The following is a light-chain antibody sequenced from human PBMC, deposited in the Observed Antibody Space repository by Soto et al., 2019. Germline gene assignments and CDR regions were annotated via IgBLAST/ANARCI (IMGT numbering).Light chain of an antibody. V-gene: IGKV3-20*01. CDR3: QLFAGSTRLT. CDR1: QSVSSSF. J-gene: IGKJ4*01. Sequence: EIVLTQSPGTLSLSPGGRATLSCRASQSVSSSFLAWYQQKTGQAPRLLIYGTSYRATGIPDRFSGSGSGTDFSLSISRVEPEDFAVYYCQLFAGSTRLTFGGGTKVEI. CDR2: GTS.